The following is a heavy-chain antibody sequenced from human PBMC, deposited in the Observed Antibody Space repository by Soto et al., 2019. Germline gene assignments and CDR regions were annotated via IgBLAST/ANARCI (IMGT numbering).Heavy chain of an antibody. Sequence: EVQLVESGGGLVQPGGSLRLSCAASGFSFSSYWMHWLRQVPGKGLVWVSRINGDGDYTNYADSVKGRFTISRDNAKNTLYLQMNSLRAEDTAVYYCARERGGSSSDFCGQGTLVTVSS. D-gene: IGHD3-16*01. J-gene: IGHJ4*02. CDR3: ARERGGSSSDF. CDR2: INGDGDYT. CDR1: GFSFSSYW. V-gene: IGHV3-74*01.